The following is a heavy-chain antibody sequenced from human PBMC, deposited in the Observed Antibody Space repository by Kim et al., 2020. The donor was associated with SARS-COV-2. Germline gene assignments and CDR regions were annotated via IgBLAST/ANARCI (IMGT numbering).Heavy chain of an antibody. CDR3: AREGGSYLGAFDV. V-gene: IGHV3-74*01. D-gene: IGHD1-26*01. CDR2: INSDGSIT. J-gene: IGHJ3*01. CDR1: GFTFSTYW. Sequence: LSLTCAASGFTFSTYWMHWVRQAPGKGLVWVSHINSDGSITNYADSVKGRFTISRDNAKNTLYLQMNSLRAEDTAVYYCAREGGSYLGAFDVWGQGTMVTVSS.